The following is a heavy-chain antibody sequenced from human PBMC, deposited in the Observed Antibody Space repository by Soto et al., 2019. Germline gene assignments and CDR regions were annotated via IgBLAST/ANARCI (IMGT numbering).Heavy chain of an antibody. CDR2: ISGSGGST. CDR3: AKGSLGGPWLVPGDLLDY. V-gene: IGHV3-23*01. CDR1: GFTFSSYA. Sequence: GGSLRLSCAASGFTFSSYAMSWVRQAPGKGLEWVSAISGSGGSTYYADSVKGRFTISRDNSKNTLYLQMNSLRAEDTAVYYCAKGSLGGPWLVPGDLLDYWGQGTLVTVSS. D-gene: IGHD6-19*01. J-gene: IGHJ4*02.